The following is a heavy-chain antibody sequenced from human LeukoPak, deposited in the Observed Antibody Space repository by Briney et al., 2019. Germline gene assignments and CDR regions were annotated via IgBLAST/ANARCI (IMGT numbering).Heavy chain of an antibody. CDR1: GFTFSSYG. Sequence: GGSLRLSCAASGFTFSSYGMHWVRQAPGKGLEWVAFIRYDGSKKYYADSVKGRFTISRDNYKNTLYLQMNSLRAEDTAVYYCAKAGTMVRGVIITYFDYWGQGTLVTVSS. J-gene: IGHJ4*02. D-gene: IGHD3-10*01. CDR2: IRYDGSKK. V-gene: IGHV3-30*02. CDR3: AKAGTMVRGVIITYFDY.